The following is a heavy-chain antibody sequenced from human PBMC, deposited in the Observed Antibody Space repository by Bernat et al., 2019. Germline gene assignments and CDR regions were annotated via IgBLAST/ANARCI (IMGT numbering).Heavy chain of an antibody. D-gene: IGHD3-9*01. V-gene: IGHV4-31*03. Sequence: QVQLQESGPGLVKPSQTLSPTCTVSGGSISSGGYYWSWIRQHPGKGLEWLGYIYYRGSTSYNPSLKSRVNISVDTSRNQFSLKLSSVTAAYTAVYYCARDQHYNILTGYFWGMDVWGQGTTVTVSS. CDR1: GGSISSGGYY. J-gene: IGHJ6*02. CDR2: IYYRGST. CDR3: ARDQHYNILTGYFWGMDV.